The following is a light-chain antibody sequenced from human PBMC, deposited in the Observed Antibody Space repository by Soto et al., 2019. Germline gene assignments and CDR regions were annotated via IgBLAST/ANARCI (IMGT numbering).Light chain of an antibody. J-gene: IGKJ1*01. CDR1: QSVSSG. CDR3: QHYNIWRRT. V-gene: IGKV3-15*01. CDR2: RAS. Sequence: IELTDALASLPVSPGKRASLPCRASQSVSSGLAWYQQKPGQAPRLLIYRASPAATGIPDRFRGSGSGTEFTLTICSLQSEDFSVYYCQHYNIWRRTFAEGTKVDI.